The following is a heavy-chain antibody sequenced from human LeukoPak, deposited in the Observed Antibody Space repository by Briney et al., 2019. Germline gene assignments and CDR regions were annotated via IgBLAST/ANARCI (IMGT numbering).Heavy chain of an antibody. D-gene: IGHD3-22*01. CDR3: ARINYYDGSGCYRDY. V-gene: IGHV3-53*01. J-gene: IGHJ4*02. Sequence: GGSLRLSCAVSGFTVSDYYMSWVRQAPGKGLEWVSVIYSGGKTYYADSVKGRFTISRDDSKNTLHLQMNSLRAEDTAVYYCARINYYDGSGCYRDYWGQGTLVTVSS. CDR1: GFTVSDYY. CDR2: IYSGGKT.